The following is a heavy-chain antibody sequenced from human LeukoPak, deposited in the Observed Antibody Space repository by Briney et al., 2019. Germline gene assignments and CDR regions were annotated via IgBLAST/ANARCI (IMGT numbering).Heavy chain of an antibody. CDR1: GASVSNHY. J-gene: IGHJ4*02. CDR2: AYYSGST. D-gene: IGHD5-12*01. Sequence: PSETLSLTCSVSGASVSNHYCTWIRQPPGKRLEWIGYAYYSGSTNYNASLKSRVTISVDTSKNQFSLRLNSATAADTAVYYCAISYGGHVLDSWGQGTLVIVSS. CDR3: AISYGGHVLDS. V-gene: IGHV4-59*02.